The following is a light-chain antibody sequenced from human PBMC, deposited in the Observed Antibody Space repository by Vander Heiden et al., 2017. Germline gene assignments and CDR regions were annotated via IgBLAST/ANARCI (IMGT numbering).Light chain of an antibody. CDR2: LGS. V-gene: IGKV2-28*01. CDR1: HSLLHTNGYNY. J-gene: IGKJ1*01. CDR3: MQSLQTRT. Sequence: IVMTQSPLYLSVTPGEPASFSCKSSHSLLHTNGYNYLDWYLQKPGKPPQLLIYLGSSRAYGVPDRFSGSGSGTEFTLKSSRGEAEDVGVYYFMQSLQTRTFGQGTKVEIK.